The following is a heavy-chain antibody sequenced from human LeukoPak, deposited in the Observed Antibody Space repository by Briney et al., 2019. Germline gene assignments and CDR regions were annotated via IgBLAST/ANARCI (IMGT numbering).Heavy chain of an antibody. CDR1: GYTFTGYY. CDR3: ARDLNYYGSGSYPYYFDY. D-gene: IGHD3-10*01. V-gene: IGHV1-2*02. Sequence: ASVKVSCKASGYTFTGYYMHWVRQAPGQGLEWMGWINPNSGGTNYAQKFQGRVTMTRDTSISTAYMELSRLRSDDTAVYYCARDLNYYGSGSYPYYFDYWGQGTLVTVSS. J-gene: IGHJ4*02. CDR2: INPNSGGT.